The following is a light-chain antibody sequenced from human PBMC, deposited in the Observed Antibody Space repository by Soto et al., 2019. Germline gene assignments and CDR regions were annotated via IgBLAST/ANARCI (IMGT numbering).Light chain of an antibody. CDR1: QNINNY. Sequence: NQMTRSTSSLSEYVGDRVTITCQASQNINNYLNWYQQKPGRAPKLLIYDASNLEAGVPSRFRGSGSGTDFTFTISRLQPEDIATYYCQQYENLPTFGQGTLLEIK. V-gene: IGKV1-33*01. CDR3: QQYENLPT. CDR2: DAS. J-gene: IGKJ5*01.